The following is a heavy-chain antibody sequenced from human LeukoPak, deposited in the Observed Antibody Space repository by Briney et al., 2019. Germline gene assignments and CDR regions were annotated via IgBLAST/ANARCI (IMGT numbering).Heavy chain of an antibody. CDR3: AREPYYYDSSGYYYNAFDI. CDR2: IYSGGST. CDR1: GFTVSSNY. D-gene: IGHD3-22*01. J-gene: IGHJ3*02. Sequence: PGGSLRLSCAASGFTVSSNYMSWVRQAPGKGLEWVPVIYSGGSTYYADSVKGRFTISRDNSKNTLYLQMNSLRAEDTAVYYCAREPYYYDSSGYYYNAFDIWGQGTMVTVSS. V-gene: IGHV3-66*02.